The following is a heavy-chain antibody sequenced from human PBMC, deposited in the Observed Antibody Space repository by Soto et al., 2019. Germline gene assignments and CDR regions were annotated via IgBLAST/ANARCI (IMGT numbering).Heavy chain of an antibody. J-gene: IGHJ6*02. Sequence: ASVKVSCKASGYTFTSYYMHWVRQAPGQGLEWMGIINPSGGSTSYAQKFQGRVTMTRDTSTSTVYMELSSLRSEDTAVYYCAREIYSSGWKSYYGMDVWGQGTTVTVYS. CDR1: GYTFTSYY. CDR3: AREIYSSGWKSYYGMDV. D-gene: IGHD6-19*01. V-gene: IGHV1-46*01. CDR2: INPSGGST.